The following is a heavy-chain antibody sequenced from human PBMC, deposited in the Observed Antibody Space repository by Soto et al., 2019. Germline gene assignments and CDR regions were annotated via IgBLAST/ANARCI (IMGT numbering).Heavy chain of an antibody. V-gene: IGHV4-31*03. CDR3: ARVARVGGSSWSIYTWFDP. D-gene: IGHD6-13*01. J-gene: IGHJ5*02. CDR2: IYYSGST. CDR1: GGSISSGGYY. Sequence: SETLSLTCTVSGGSISSGGYYWSWIRQHPGKGLEGIGYIYYSGSTYYNPSLKSRVTISVDTSKNQFSLKLSSVTAADTAVYYCARVARVGGSSWSIYTWFDPWGQRPLVTVSS.